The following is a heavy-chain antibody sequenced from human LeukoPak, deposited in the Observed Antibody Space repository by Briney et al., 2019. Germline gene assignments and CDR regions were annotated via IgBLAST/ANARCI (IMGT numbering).Heavy chain of an antibody. J-gene: IGHJ4*02. CDR3: ATTGTTAYFDY. D-gene: IGHD1-7*01. CDR1: GYTFTSYY. CDR2: INPSGGST. V-gene: IGHV1-46*01. Sequence: GASVKVSCKASGYTFTSYYMHWVRQAPGQGLEWMGIINPSGGSTSYAQKFQGRVTMTEDTSTDTAYMELSSLRSEDTAVYYCATTGTTAYFDYWGQGTLVTVSS.